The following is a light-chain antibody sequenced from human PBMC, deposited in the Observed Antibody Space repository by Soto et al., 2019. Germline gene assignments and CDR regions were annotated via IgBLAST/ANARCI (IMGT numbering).Light chain of an antibody. CDR3: SAFATSRAYV. V-gene: IGLV2-14*01. J-gene: IGLJ1*01. CDR2: EVS. Sequence: QSVLTQPACVSLSPGQSITISCSGTSSDVGAYNYVSWYQQQSGKAPKLLIHEVSSRPAGVSDRFSGSKSGNTASLTISGLQAEDEADYYCSAFATSRAYVFGIGTK. CDR1: SSDVGAYNY.